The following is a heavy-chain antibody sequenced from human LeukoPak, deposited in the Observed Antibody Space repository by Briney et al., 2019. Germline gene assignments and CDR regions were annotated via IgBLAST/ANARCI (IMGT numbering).Heavy chain of an antibody. CDR2: IKQDGSEK. V-gene: IGHV3-7*01. J-gene: IGHJ4*02. Sequence: GSLRLSCAASGFMFISNWMSWVRQAPGKGLEWVANIKQDGSEKYYVDSVKGRFTISRDNAKNSLYLQMNSLRAEDTAVYYCARTRITMIVGLASRFDYWGQGTLVTVSS. D-gene: IGHD3-22*01. CDR1: GFMFISNW. CDR3: ARTRITMIVGLASRFDY.